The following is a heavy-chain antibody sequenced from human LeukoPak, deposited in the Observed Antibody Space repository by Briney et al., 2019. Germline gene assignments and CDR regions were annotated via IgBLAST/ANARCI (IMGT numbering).Heavy chain of an antibody. V-gene: IGHV1-69*13. CDR2: IIPIFGTA. CDR1: GGTFSSYA. Sequence: SVKVSCKASGGTFSSYAISWVRQAPGQGLEWMGGIIPIFGTANYAQKFQGRVTITADESTSTAYMELSSLRSENTAVYYCARGGGYSGYDLHFDYWGQGTLVTVSS. J-gene: IGHJ4*02. CDR3: ARGGGYSGYDLHFDY. D-gene: IGHD5-12*01.